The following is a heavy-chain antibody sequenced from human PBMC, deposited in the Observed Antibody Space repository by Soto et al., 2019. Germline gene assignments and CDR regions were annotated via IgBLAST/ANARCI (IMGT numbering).Heavy chain of an antibody. J-gene: IGHJ3*02. CDR1: GFIFSPYG. V-gene: IGHV3-33*01. CDR3: ARAPRMAPFDI. Sequence: GGSLRLSCAASGFIFSPYGIHWVRQAPGKGLEWVALIRNDGSDKYYAESVTGRFTISRDNSKNTVYLQMNSLRAEDTALYFCARAPRMAPFDIWGQGTMVTVSS. CDR2: IRNDGSDK.